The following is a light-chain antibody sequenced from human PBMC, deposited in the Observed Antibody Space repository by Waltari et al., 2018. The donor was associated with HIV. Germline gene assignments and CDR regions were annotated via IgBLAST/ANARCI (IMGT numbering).Light chain of an antibody. CDR2: DDN. Sequence: QSVLTQPPSVSAAPGQKVTISCSGSSSNIENHYVSWYHQVPGTAPKLLIFDDNRRPSGIPDRFTGSKSATSATLGITGLQAGDEAEYYGGTWDSRLSAYVFGTGTKVTVL. CDR3: GTWDSRLSAYV. J-gene: IGLJ1*01. CDR1: SSNIENHY. V-gene: IGLV1-51*01.